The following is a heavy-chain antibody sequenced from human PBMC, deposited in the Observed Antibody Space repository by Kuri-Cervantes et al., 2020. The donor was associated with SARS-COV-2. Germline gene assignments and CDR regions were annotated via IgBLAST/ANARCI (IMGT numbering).Heavy chain of an antibody. CDR3: SRDNLRRYVVVTAINYYYYGMDV. V-gene: IGHV4-34*01. J-gene: IGHJ6*02. CDR2: INHSGST. CDR1: GGSFSGYY. D-gene: IGHD2-21*02. Sequence: ESLKISCAVYGGSFSGYYWSWIRQPPGKGLEWIGEINHSGSTNYNPSLKSRITISVDTSKNQFSLKLSSVTAADTAVYYCSRDNLRRYVVVTAINYYYYGMDVWGQGTTVTVSS.